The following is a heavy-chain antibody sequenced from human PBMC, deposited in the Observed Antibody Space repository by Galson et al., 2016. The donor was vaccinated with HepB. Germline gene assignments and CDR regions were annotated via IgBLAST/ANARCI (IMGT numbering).Heavy chain of an antibody. Sequence: SLRLSCAASGFTFSSYAMHWVRQAPGEGLEWVAVISYDGSNKYDADSVKGRFAISRDNSKNTLYVQMNSQRAEDTAVYYCARDLFGGVDNFWSGYRGPVFDYWGQGTLVTVSS. CDR1: GFTFSSYA. D-gene: IGHD3-3*01. V-gene: IGHV3-30*09. CDR2: ISYDGSNK. CDR3: ARDLFGGVDNFWSGYRGPVFDY. J-gene: IGHJ4*02.